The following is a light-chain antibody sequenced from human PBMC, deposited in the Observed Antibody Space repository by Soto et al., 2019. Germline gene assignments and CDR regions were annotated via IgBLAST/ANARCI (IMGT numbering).Light chain of an antibody. V-gene: IGKV3-11*01. Sequence: EIVLTQSPATLSLSPGERATLSCRASQSVSSYLAWYQQKPGQAPRILIYDAPNRATGLPARFSGSGSGTDFTLTISSLEPEDFAVYYCQQRSNWITFGQGTRLEIK. CDR3: QQRSNWIT. J-gene: IGKJ5*01. CDR2: DAP. CDR1: QSVSSY.